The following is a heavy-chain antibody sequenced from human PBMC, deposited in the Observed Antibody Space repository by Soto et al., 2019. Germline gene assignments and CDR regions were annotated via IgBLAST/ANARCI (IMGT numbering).Heavy chain of an antibody. J-gene: IGHJ6*02. D-gene: IGHD1-1*01. CDR1: GGSFGGYY. CDR3: ARPPTGSYYYYGMDV. V-gene: IGHV4-34*01. CDR2: INDSGST. Sequence: SETLSLTCAVYGGSFGGYYWSWIRQPPGKGLEWIGEINDSGSTNYNSSLKSRVTISVDTSKHQISLKLNSVTAADTAVYYCARPPTGSYYYYGMDVWSQGTTVTVS.